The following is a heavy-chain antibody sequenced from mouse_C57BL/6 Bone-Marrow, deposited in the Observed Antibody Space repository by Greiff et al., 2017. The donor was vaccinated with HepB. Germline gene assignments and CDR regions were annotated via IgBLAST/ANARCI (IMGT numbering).Heavy chain of an antibody. J-gene: IGHJ1*03. CDR2: IYPRDGST. CDR3: ARTPLYDYDEGRLYWYFDV. D-gene: IGHD2-4*01. Sequence: VQGVESGPELVKPGASVKLSCKASGYTFTSYDINWVKQRPGQGLEWIGWIYPRDGSTKYNEKFKGKATLTVDTSSSTAYMELHSLTSEDSAVYFCARTPLYDYDEGRLYWYFDVWGTGTTVTASS. V-gene: IGHV1-85*01. CDR1: GYTFTSYD.